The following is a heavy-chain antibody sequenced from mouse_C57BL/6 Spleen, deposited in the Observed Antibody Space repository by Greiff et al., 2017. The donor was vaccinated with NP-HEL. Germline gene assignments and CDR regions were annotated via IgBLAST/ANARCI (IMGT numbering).Heavy chain of an antibody. J-gene: IGHJ2*01. V-gene: IGHV1-81*01. D-gene: IGHD1-1*01. CDR2: IYPRSGNT. Sequence: VKVVESGAELARPGASVKLSCKASGYTFTSYGISWVKQRTGQGLEWIGEIYPRSGNTYYNEKFKGKATLTADKSSSTAYMELRSLTSEDSAVYFCARSVPITTVVAYYFDYWGQGTTLTVSS. CDR1: GYTFTSYG. CDR3: ARSVPITTVVAYYFDY.